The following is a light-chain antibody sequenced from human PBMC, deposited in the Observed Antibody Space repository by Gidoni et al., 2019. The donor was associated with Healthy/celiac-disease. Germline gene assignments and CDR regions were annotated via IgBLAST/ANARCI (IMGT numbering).Light chain of an antibody. J-gene: IGKJ5*01. V-gene: IGKV1-39*01. CDR3: QQSYSTPRVT. CDR1: QSISSY. CDR2: DAS. Sequence: DIQITQSPSSLSASVGDRVTITCRASQSISSYLNWYQQKPGKAPKLLIYDASSLQSGVPSRFSGSGSGTDVTLSISSLQPEDFATYYCQQSYSTPRVTFGQGTRLEIK.